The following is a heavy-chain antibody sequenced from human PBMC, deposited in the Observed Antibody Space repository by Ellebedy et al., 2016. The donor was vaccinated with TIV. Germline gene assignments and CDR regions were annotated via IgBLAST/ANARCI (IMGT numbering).Heavy chain of an antibody. CDR3: AGEFRYDFWRGPLDH. J-gene: IGHJ4*02. CDR2: IYYTGST. D-gene: IGHD3-3*01. Sequence: SETLSLXCTVSLGSISSHYWTWIRQPPGKGLEWIGDIYYTGSTSYSPSLTGRVTISIDTPKSQFSLKVTSVTAADTAVYYCAGEFRYDFWRGPLDHWGQGTLVTVSS. CDR1: LGSISSHY. V-gene: IGHV4-59*11.